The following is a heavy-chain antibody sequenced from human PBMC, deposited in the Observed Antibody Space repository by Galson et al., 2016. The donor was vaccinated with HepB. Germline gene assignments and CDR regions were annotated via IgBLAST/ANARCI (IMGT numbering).Heavy chain of an antibody. CDR2: ITSGSNVI. V-gene: IGHV3-48*02. J-gene: IGHJ5*02. D-gene: IGHD1-26*01. CDR1: AFTLSRYT. Sequence: SLRLSCAASAFTLSRYTMKWVRQAPGRGLEWVSYITSGSNVIYYADSVKGRFTISRDNAKNSLYLQMNSLSDDDTAVYYCARDPPGIVEASRFDPWGQGTLVTVSS. CDR3: ARDPPGIVEASRFDP.